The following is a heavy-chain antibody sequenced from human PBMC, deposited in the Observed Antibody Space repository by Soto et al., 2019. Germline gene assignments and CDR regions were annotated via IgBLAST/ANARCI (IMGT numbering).Heavy chain of an antibody. Sequence: EVQLVESGGGLVQPGGSLSLSCAASGFTFSSYWMSWVRQAPGKGLEWVAHIKQDGSEKYYVDSVKGRFTISRDNAKNSLSLQMNRLRAEDTAVYYCATERGSGLPEDNWFDSWGQGTLVTVSS. CDR3: ATERGSGLPEDNWFDS. CDR1: GFTFSSYW. D-gene: IGHD3-10*01. J-gene: IGHJ5*01. CDR2: IKQDGSEK. V-gene: IGHV3-7*01.